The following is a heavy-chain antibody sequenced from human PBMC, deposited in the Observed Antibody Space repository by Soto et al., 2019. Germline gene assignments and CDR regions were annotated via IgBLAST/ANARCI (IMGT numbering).Heavy chain of an antibody. V-gene: IGHV3-11*04. D-gene: IGHD2-15*01. CDR2: INKDSGRAT. CDR1: GFIFRDWF. Sequence: PGGSLRLSCAASGFIFRDWFMSWIRQAPGKGLEWISYINKDSGRATRYADSVKGRFTISRDNAKNSLYLQMNSLRDEDTAVYYCVRASYAIVSVDYYYGMDVRGQGTTVPVS. CDR3: VRASYAIVSVDYYYGMDV. J-gene: IGHJ6*02.